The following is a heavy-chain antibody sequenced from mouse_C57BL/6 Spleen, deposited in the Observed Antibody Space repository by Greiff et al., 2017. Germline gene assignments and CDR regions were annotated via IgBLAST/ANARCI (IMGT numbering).Heavy chain of an antibody. D-gene: IGHD4-1*01. J-gene: IGHJ1*03. CDR1: GFTFSDYG. CDR2: ISSGSSTI. CDR3: ARQGLGQEYFDV. Sequence: DVQLVESGGGLVKPGGSLKLSCAASGFTFSDYGMHWVRQAPEKGLEWVAYISSGSSTIYYADTVKGRFTISRDNAKNTLFLQMTSLRSEDTAMYYCARQGLGQEYFDVWGTGTTVTVSS. V-gene: IGHV5-17*01.